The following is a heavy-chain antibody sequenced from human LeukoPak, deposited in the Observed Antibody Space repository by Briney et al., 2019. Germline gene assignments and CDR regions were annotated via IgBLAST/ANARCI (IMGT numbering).Heavy chain of an antibody. J-gene: IGHJ4*02. CDR3: ARELLYSSSFEYYFDY. Sequence: ASVKVSCKASGYTFTSYGISWVRQAPGQGLEWMGWISAYNGNTNYAQKLQGRVTMTTDTSTSTAYMELRSLRSDDTAVYYCARELLYSSSFEYYFDYWGQGTQVTVSS. CDR1: GYTFTSYG. V-gene: IGHV1-18*01. CDR2: ISAYNGNT. D-gene: IGHD6-13*01.